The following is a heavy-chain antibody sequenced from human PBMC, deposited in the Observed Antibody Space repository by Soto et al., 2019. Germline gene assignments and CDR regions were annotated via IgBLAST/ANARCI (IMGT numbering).Heavy chain of an antibody. Sequence: QVQLQESGPGLVKPSETLSLTCTVSGGSISSYYWSWIRQPSGKGLEWIGYIYYSGSTNYNPSLKSRVTISVDTSKNQFSLKLSSVTAADTAVYYCARGDLYYYGSGSYYNFDYWGQGTLVTVSS. CDR3: ARGDLYYYGSGSYYNFDY. V-gene: IGHV4-59*01. CDR2: IYYSGST. CDR1: GGSISSYY. J-gene: IGHJ4*02. D-gene: IGHD3-10*01.